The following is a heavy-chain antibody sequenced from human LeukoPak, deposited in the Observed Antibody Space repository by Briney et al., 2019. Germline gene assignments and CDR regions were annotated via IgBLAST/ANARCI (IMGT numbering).Heavy chain of an antibody. J-gene: IGHJ4*02. D-gene: IGHD4-17*01. CDR2: ISYDGSNK. CDR3: ARDHDYGDHVGGYFDY. Sequence: GRSLRLSCAASGFTFSSYAMHWVRQAPGKGLEWVAVISYDGSNKYYADSVKGRFTISRDNSKNTLYLQMNSLRAEDTAVYYCARDHDYGDHVGGYFDYWGQGTLVTVSS. V-gene: IGHV3-30-3*01. CDR1: GFTFSSYA.